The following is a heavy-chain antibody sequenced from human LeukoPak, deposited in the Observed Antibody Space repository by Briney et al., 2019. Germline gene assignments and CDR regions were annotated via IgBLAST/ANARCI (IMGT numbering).Heavy chain of an antibody. CDR3: AKTGTPWYYFDY. Sequence: GGSLRLSCAVSGFTFSSYAMSWVRQAPGKGLEWVSAISGSGGSTYYADSVKGRFTISRDNSKNTLYLQMNSLRAEGTAVYYCAKTGTPWYYFDYWGQGTLVTVSS. CDR2: ISGSGGST. J-gene: IGHJ4*02. V-gene: IGHV3-23*01. CDR1: GFTFSSYA. D-gene: IGHD6-13*01.